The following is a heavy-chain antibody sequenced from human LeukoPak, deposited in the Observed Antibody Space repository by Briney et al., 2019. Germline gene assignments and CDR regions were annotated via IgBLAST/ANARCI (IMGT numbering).Heavy chain of an antibody. J-gene: IGHJ4*02. CDR1: GFTFSDYP. D-gene: IGHD3-3*01. CDR2: ISYDGSTK. Sequence: GGSLRLSCAASGFTFSDYPMHWVRQAPGKGLEWVASISYDGSTKYYADSVKGRLTISRDNSKNTLYVQMNSLRAEDTAVYYCAKDQANYDFWSGSQIHWGQGTLVTVSS. V-gene: IGHV3-30-3*01. CDR3: AKDQANYDFWSGSQIH.